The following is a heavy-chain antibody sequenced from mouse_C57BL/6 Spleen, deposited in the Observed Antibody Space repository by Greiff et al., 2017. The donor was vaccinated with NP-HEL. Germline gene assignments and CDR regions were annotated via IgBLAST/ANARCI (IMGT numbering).Heavy chain of an antibody. Sequence: VQLQQSGPGLVKPSQSLSLTCSVTGYSITSGYYWNWIRQFPGNKLEWMGYISYDGSNNYNPSLKNRISITRDTSKNQFFLKLNSVTTEDTATYYCARDPITTVVAPFDYWGQGTTLTVSS. D-gene: IGHD1-1*01. CDR1: GYSITSGYY. CDR2: ISYDGSN. V-gene: IGHV3-6*01. J-gene: IGHJ2*01. CDR3: ARDPITTVVAPFDY.